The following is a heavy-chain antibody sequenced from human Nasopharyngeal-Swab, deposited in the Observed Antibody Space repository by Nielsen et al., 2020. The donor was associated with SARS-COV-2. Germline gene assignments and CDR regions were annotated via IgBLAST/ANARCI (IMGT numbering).Heavy chain of an antibody. J-gene: IGHJ4*01. CDR1: GCTFTSYA. CDR3: AIFSSGYYGDMDY. D-gene: IGHD3-22*01. CDR2: IIPIFGTA. V-gene: IGHV1-69*13. Sequence: SVKVSCKASGCTFTSYAISWVRQAPGQGLEWMGGIIPIFGTANYAQKFQGRVTITADESTSTAYMELSSLRSEDTAVYYCAIFSSGYYGDMDYWGQGTLVTVSS.